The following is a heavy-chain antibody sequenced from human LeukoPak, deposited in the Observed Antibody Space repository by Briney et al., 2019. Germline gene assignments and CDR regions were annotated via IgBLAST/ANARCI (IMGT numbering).Heavy chain of an antibody. CDR1: GFTFSSYW. V-gene: IGHV3-74*01. D-gene: IGHD6-13*01. J-gene: IGHJ6*03. CDR3: ARDFKRGSSWYFHYYYMDV. CDR2: INTDGSST. Sequence: PGGSLRLSCAASGFTFSSYWMHWVRQAPGKGLVWVSRINTDGSSTSYADSVKGRFTISRDNAKNTLYLQMNSLRAEDTAVYYCARDFKRGSSWYFHYYYMDVWGKGTTVTVSS.